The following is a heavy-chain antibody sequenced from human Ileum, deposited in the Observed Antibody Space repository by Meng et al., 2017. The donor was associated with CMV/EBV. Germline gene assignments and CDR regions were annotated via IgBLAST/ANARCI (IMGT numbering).Heavy chain of an antibody. D-gene: IGHD2-8*01. Sequence: GGSLRLSCAASGFTFSSYWMSWVRQAPGKGLERVANIKQDGSEIYYVDSVKGRFTISRDNAENSLHLQMNSLRAEDTAVYYCARNMIYSISTSYYYYYGMDVWGQGATVTVSS. V-gene: IGHV3-7*01. J-gene: IGHJ6*02. CDR2: IKQDGSEI. CDR1: GFTFSSYW. CDR3: ARNMIYSISTSYYYYYGMDV.